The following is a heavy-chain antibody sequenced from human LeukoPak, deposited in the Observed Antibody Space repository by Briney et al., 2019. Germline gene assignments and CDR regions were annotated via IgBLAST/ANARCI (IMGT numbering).Heavy chain of an antibody. V-gene: IGHV1-24*01. CDR2: FDPEDGET. J-gene: IGHJ4*02. CDR1: GYTLTELS. CDR3: AKDVRRDGYNYFDY. Sequence: ASVKVSCKVSGYTLTELSMHWVRQAPGKGLEWMGGFDPEDGETIYAQKFQGRVTMAEDTSTDTAYMELSSLRSEDTAVYYCAKDVRRDGYNYFDYWGQGTLVTVSS. D-gene: IGHD5-24*01.